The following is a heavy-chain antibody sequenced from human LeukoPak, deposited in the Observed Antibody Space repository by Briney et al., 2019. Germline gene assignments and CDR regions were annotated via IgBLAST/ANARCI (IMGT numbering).Heavy chain of an antibody. Sequence: AGRSLRLSCAASGFTFSTYGMSWVRQAPGKGLEWVSTVYGSGESTYYADSVKGRFTISRVNSEHTLYLQMNSLRAEDTAIYYCAKEYQLLPFFDSWGQGTLVTVSS. CDR3: AKEYQLLPFFDS. CDR2: VYGSGEST. CDR1: GFTFSTYG. D-gene: IGHD2-2*01. J-gene: IGHJ4*02. V-gene: IGHV3-23*01.